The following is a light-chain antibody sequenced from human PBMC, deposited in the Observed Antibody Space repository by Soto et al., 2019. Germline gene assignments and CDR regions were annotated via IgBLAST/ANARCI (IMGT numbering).Light chain of an antibody. Sequence: QSALTQPPSVSGAPGQRVTISCTGSSSNIGAGYDVHWYQQLPGTAPKLLIYGNSNRPSGVPDRFSGSKSGTSASLAITGLQAEDEADYYCQSYDSSLSGPRRVFGGGTQLTVL. CDR3: QSYDSSLSGPRRV. J-gene: IGLJ3*02. CDR2: GNS. CDR1: SSNIGAGYD. V-gene: IGLV1-40*01.